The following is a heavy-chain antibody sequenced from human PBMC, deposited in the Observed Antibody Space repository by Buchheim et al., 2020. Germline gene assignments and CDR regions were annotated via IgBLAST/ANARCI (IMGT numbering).Heavy chain of an antibody. J-gene: IGHJ4*02. D-gene: IGHD5-24*01. CDR2: ISHDGSNK. V-gene: IGHV3-30*18. CDR3: AKDLEDGYNSNYFDY. CDR1: GFTFSSYG. Sequence: QVQLVESGGGVVQPGRSLRLSCAASGFTFSSYGMHWVRQAPGKGLEWVAVISHDGSNKYYADSVKGRFTISRDNPKNTLYLQMNSLRAEDTAVYYCAKDLEDGYNSNYFDYWGQGTL.